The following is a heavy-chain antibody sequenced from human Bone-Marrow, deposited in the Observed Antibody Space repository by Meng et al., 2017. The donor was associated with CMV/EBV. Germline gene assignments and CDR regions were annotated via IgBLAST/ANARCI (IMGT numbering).Heavy chain of an antibody. CDR3: ARLKYCSSTSCYRPKGYYYYYGMDV. J-gene: IGHJ6*02. V-gene: IGHV4-59*01. CDR1: GGPISSYY. Sequence: SETLSLTCTVSGGPISSYYWSWIRQPPGKGLELIGYIYYSGSTNYNPSLKTRVTISVDTSKNQFSLKLSSVTAADTAVYYCARLKYCSSTSCYRPKGYYYYYGMDVWGQGTTVTVSS. D-gene: IGHD2-2*01. CDR2: IYYSGST.